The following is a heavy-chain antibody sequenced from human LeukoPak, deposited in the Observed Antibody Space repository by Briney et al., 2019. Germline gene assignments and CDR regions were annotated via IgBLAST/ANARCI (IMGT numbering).Heavy chain of an antibody. J-gene: IGHJ4*02. CDR1: GFTFSDYY. V-gene: IGHV3-11*05. CDR2: ISWDSSYT. Sequence: IPGGSLRLSCAASGFTFSDYYMSSIRQAPGRGLELVSDISWDSSYTTYADSVKGRLTVSRENAQKSLYRKMDSLRAEDTAVYYCAGGLGSFAWLWEHWGPGTLVTVSS. CDR3: AGGLGSFAWLWEH. D-gene: IGHD3-9*01.